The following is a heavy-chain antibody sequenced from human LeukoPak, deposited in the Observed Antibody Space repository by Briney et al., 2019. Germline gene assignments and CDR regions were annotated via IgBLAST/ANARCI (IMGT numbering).Heavy chain of an antibody. J-gene: IGHJ6*01. Sequence: GGSLRLSCAASGFTFSTYWMHWVRQAPGKGLVWVSHINSDGGTTNYADSVKGRFTVSRDNAKNTLYLQMHSLRAEDRAVYYCGRSGAPYGLDVWGQGTTVTVSS. D-gene: IGHD1-26*01. CDR1: GFTFSTYW. V-gene: IGHV3-74*01. CDR2: INSDGGTT. CDR3: GRSGAPYGLDV.